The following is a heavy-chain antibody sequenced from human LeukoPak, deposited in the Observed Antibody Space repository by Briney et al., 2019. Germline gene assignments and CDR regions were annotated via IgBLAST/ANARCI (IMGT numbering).Heavy chain of an antibody. CDR1: GFTFSSYW. J-gene: IGHJ4*02. Sequence: GSLSLSCAASGFTFSSYWMSWVRQAPGRGLEWVANIKQDGSEKYYVDSVKGRFTISRDNAKNSLYLQMNCLRAEDTAVYYCSRDWVARTWGQGTLVSVSS. CDR3: SRDWVART. V-gene: IGHV3-7*01. D-gene: IGHD6-19*01. CDR2: IKQDGSEK.